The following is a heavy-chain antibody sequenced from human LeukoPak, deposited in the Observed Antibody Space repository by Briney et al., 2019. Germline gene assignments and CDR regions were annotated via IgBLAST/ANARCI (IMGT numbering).Heavy chain of an antibody. CDR2: ISAYNGNT. V-gene: IGHV1-18*01. J-gene: IGHJ3*02. D-gene: IGHD3-9*01. CDR1: GYTFTSYG. Sequence: ASVKVSCKASGYTFTSYGISWVRQAPGQGLEWMGWISAYNGNTNYAQKLQGRVTMTTDTSTSTAYMEPRSLRSDDTAVYYCARAGYYDILTGYKTAFDIWGQGTMVTVSS. CDR3: ARAGYYDILTGYKTAFDI.